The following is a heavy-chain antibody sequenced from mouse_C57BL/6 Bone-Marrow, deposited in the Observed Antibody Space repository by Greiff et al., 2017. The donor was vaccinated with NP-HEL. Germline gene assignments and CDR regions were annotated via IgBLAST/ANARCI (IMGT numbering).Heavy chain of an antibody. CDR1: GYTFTSYW. J-gene: IGHJ3*01. Sequence: VQLQQPGAELVMPGASVKLSCKASGYTFTSYWMHWVKQRPGQGLEWIGEIDPSDSYTNYNQKFKGKSTLTVDKSSSTAYLQLSSLTSEDSAVYYCARRGYGSSYPAWFAYWGQGTLVTVSA. CDR3: ARRGYGSSYPAWFAY. CDR2: IDPSDSYT. V-gene: IGHV1-69*01. D-gene: IGHD1-1*01.